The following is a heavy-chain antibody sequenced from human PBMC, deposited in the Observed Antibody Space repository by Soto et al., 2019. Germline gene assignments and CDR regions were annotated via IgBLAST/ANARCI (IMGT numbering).Heavy chain of an antibody. V-gene: IGHV1-69*13. Sequence: SLKVYCNTSGSTFSSYAITCVRDTNGQGLEWIGGIIPIFGTANYAQKFQGRVTITADESTSTAYMELSSLRSEDTAVYYCARVPQPYYYDSMGYWGQGTLVTVSS. CDR1: GSTFSSYA. D-gene: IGHD3-22*01. CDR3: ARVPQPYYYDSMGY. CDR2: IIPIFGTA. J-gene: IGHJ4*02.